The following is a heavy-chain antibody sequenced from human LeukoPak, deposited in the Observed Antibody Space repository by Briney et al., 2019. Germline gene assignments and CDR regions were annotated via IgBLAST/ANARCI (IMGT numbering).Heavy chain of an antibody. V-gene: IGHV1-8*01. D-gene: IGHD2-15*01. CDR2: MNPNSGNT. Sequence: ASVKVSCKASGYTFTSYDINWVRQATGQGLEWMGWMNPNSGNTGYAQKFQGRVTMTRNTSISTAYMELSSLRSEDTAVYYCASPLGVAAGVREYYYYYGMDAWGQGTTVTVSS. CDR3: ASPLGVAAGVREYYYYYGMDA. CDR1: GYTFTSYD. J-gene: IGHJ6*02.